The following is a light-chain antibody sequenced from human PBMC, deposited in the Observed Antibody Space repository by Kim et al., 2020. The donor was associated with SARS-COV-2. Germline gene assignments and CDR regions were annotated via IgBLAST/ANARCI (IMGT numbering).Light chain of an antibody. CDR3: QAWDSSTDVV. V-gene: IGLV3-1*01. CDR2: QDS. CDR1: KLGDKY. Sequence: SYELTQPHSVSVSPGQTASITCSGDKLGDKYACWYQQKPGQSPVLVIYQDSKRPSGIPERFSGSNSGNTATLTISGTQAMDEADYYCQAWDSSTDVVFGGGTQLTVL. J-gene: IGLJ2*01.